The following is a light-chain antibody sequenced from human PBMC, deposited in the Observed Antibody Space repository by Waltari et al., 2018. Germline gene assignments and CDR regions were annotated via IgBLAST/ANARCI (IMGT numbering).Light chain of an antibody. Sequence: SSELTQDPAVSVALGQTVRITCQGDGLRSDYASWYQQRPGQAPFLVLYGHDNRPSGIPDRFSGSTSGNTASLTITRAQAEDAGVYYCRSRDSSSTRVFGGGTTLTV. V-gene: IGLV3-19*01. CDR3: RSRDSSSTRV. CDR1: GLRSDY. J-gene: IGLJ3*02. CDR2: GHD.